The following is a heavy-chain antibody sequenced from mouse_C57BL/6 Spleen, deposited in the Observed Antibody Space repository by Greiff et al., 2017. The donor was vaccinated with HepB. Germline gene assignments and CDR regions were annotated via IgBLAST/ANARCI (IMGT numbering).Heavy chain of an antibody. D-gene: IGHD1-1*01. J-gene: IGHJ3*01. Sequence: VQLQQSGAELARPGASVKMSCKASGYTFTSYTMHWVKQRPGQGLEWIGYINPSSGYTKYNQKFKDKATLTADNASSTAYMQLISLTSEDSAVYYCARVYYGSSSSGFAYWGQGTLVTVSA. CDR3: ARVYYGSSSSGFAY. CDR1: GYTFTSYT. CDR2: INPSSGYT. V-gene: IGHV1-4*01.